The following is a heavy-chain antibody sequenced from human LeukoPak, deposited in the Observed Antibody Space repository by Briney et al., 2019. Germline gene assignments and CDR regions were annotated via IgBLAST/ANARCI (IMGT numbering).Heavy chain of an antibody. CDR2: INSDGSST. D-gene: IGHD2-2*01. CDR3: ASSSIHPTQFDY. J-gene: IGHJ4*02. V-gene: IGHV3-74*01. CDR1: GISFSSYP. Sequence: GGSLRLSCAASGISFSSYPMTWVRQAPGKGLVWVSRINSDGSSTSYADSVKGRFTISRDNAKNTLYLQMNSLRAEDTAVYYCASSSIHPTQFDYWGQGTLVTVSS.